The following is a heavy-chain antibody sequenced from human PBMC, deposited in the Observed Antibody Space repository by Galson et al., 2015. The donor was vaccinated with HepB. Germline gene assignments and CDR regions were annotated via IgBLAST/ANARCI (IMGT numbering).Heavy chain of an antibody. Sequence: SLRLSCAASGFTFSSYWMSWVRQAPGKGLEWVANIKQDGSEKYYVDSVKGRFTISRDNAKNSLYLQMNSLRAEDTAVYYCAKAIGYSSGWYRDYWGQGTLVTVSS. D-gene: IGHD6-19*01. CDR2: IKQDGSEK. V-gene: IGHV3-7*01. CDR3: AKAIGYSSGWYRDY. CDR1: GFTFSSYW. J-gene: IGHJ4*02.